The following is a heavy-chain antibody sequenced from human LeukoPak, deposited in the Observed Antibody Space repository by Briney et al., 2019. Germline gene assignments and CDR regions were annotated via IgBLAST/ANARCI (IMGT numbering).Heavy chain of an antibody. V-gene: IGHV4-30-4*08. Sequence: PSETLSLTCTVSGGSISSGDYYWSWIRQPPGKGLEWIGYIYYSGSTYYNPSLKSRVTISVDTSKNQFSLKLSSVTAADTAVYYCARGSPSVVVAAFFDYWGQGTLVTVSS. CDR1: GGSISSGDYY. D-gene: IGHD2-15*01. CDR2: IYYSGST. CDR3: ARGSPSVVVAAFFDY. J-gene: IGHJ4*02.